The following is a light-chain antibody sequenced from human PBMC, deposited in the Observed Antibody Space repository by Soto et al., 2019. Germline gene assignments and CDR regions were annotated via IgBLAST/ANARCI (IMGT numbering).Light chain of an antibody. J-gene: IGKJ4*01. CDR1: QSISTW. Sequence: DIQMTQSPSTLSASVGDRVTITCRASQSISTWLAWYQQKPGKAPKLLIYKASSLESGVPSRFSGSGSGTEFTLNISSLQPDDFAPYYCQQYNTYPLTFGGGTPVAIK. V-gene: IGKV1-5*03. CDR2: KAS. CDR3: QQYNTYPLT.